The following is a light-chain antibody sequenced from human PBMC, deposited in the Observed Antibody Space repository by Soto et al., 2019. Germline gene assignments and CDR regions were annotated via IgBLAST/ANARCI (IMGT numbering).Light chain of an antibody. Sequence: QSALTQPASVSGSPGQSITISCRGTSSDVGGYNYVSWYQIHPGEAPKLIIYDVSNRPSGASNRFSGSKSGNTASLTISGLQAEDEADYFCSSYTSTSTLRLFGGVTKLTVL. J-gene: IGLJ2*01. V-gene: IGLV2-14*03. CDR3: SSYTSTSTLRL. CDR1: SSDVGGYNY. CDR2: DVS.